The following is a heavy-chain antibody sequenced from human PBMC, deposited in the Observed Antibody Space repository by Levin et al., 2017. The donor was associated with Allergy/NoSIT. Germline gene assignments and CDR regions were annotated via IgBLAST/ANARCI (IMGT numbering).Heavy chain of an antibody. CDR2: IIPIFGTA. Sequence: SVKVSCKASGGTFSSYAISWVRQAPGQGLEWMGGIIPIFGTANYAQKFQGRVTITADKSTSTAYMELSSLRSEDTAVYYCAGGASRITIFGVVINWFDPWGQGTLVTVSS. D-gene: IGHD3-3*01. CDR1: GGTFSSYA. CDR3: AGGASRITIFGVVINWFDP. J-gene: IGHJ5*02. V-gene: IGHV1-69*06.